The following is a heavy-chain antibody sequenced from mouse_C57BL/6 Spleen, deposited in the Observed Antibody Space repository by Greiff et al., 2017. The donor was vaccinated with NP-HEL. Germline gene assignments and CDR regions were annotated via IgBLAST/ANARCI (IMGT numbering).Heavy chain of an antibody. Sequence: QVQLQQPGAELVMPGASVKLSCKASGFTFTSYWMHWVKQRPGQGLEWIGEIDPSDSYTNYNQKFKGKSTLTVDKSSSTAYMQLSSLTSEDSAVYYCARQGIYYGNYVLYAMDYWGQGTSVTVSS. CDR3: ARQGIYYGNYVLYAMDY. D-gene: IGHD2-1*01. J-gene: IGHJ4*01. CDR2: IDPSDSYT. V-gene: IGHV1-69*01. CDR1: GFTFTSYW.